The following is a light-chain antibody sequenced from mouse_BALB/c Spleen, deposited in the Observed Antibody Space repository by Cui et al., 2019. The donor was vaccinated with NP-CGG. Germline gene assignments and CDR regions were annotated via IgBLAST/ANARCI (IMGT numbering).Light chain of an antibody. J-gene: IGLJ1*01. Sequence: QAVLTHESPPTTSPGETVTLTCRSSTGAVTTSNYANWVQEKPDHLFTGLIGGTNNRAPGVPARFSGSLIGDKAALTIKGAQTEDEAIYFCALWYSNHWVFGGGTKLTVL. CDR3: ALWYSNHWV. V-gene: IGLV1*01. CDR1: TGAVTTSNY. CDR2: GTN.